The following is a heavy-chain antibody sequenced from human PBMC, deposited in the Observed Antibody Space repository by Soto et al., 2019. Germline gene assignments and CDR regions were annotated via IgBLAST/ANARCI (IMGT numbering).Heavy chain of an antibody. V-gene: IGHV3-53*01. CDR2: IYSGGST. D-gene: IGHD4-4*01. CDR3: VRQAKLTSVTANVGYYYGLDI. Sequence: LRLSCAASGFTVSSNYMSWVRQAPGKGLEWVSVIYSGGSTYYADSVKGRFTISRDNSKNTLYLQMNSLRAEDTAVYFCVRQAKLTSVTANVGYYYGLDIWGQGTTVTVSS. CDR1: GFTVSSNY. J-gene: IGHJ6*02.